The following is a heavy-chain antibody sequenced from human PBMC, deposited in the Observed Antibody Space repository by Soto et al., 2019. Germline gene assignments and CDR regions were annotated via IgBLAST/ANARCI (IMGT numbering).Heavy chain of an antibody. CDR2: ISYDGSNK. D-gene: IGHD1-26*01. V-gene: IGHV3-30*18. Sequence: PSETLSLSCAASGFTFSSYGMHWVRQAPGKGLEWVAVISYDGSNKYYADSVKGRFTISRDNSKNTLYLQMNSLRAEDTAVYYCAKGWSGSYVGVNYWGQGTLVTVSS. CDR1: GFTFSSYG. CDR3: AKGWSGSYVGVNY. J-gene: IGHJ4*02.